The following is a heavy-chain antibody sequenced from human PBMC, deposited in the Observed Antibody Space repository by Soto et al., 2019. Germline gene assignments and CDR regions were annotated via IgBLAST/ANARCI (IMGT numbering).Heavy chain of an antibody. CDR2: ISYSGST. D-gene: IGHD3-10*01. Sequence: PSETLSLTCTVSGGSISSYYWSWIRQPPGKGLEWIGYISYSGSTNYNPSLKSRVTISVDTSTNQFSLKLSSVTAADTAVYYCARVAYYYGSGSSYWGQGTRVTVSS. CDR3: ARVAYYYGSGSSY. J-gene: IGHJ4*02. V-gene: IGHV4-59*12. CDR1: GGSISSYY.